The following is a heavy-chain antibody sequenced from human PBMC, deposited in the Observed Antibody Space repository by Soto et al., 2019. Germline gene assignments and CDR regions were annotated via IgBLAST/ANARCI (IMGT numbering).Heavy chain of an antibody. J-gene: IGHJ4*02. Sequence: QVQLQQWGAGLLKPSETLSLTCAVYGGSFSGYYWSWIRQPPGKGLEWIGEINHSGSTNYNPSLKSRVTISVDTSKNQFSLKLSSVTAADTAVYYCARGLSLVGGGWYLPFDYWGQGTLVTVSS. CDR3: ARGLSLVGGGWYLPFDY. V-gene: IGHV4-34*01. CDR2: INHSGST. D-gene: IGHD6-19*01. CDR1: GGSFSGYY.